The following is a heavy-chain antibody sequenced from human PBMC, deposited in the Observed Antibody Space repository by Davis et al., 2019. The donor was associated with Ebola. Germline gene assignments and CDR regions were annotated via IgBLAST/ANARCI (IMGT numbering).Heavy chain of an antibody. CDR2: IYTSGRA. CDR1: GVSIDTFY. V-gene: IGHV4-4*07. D-gene: IGHD3-10*01. J-gene: IGHJ4*02. CDR3: VREVMVRGVPIDY. Sequence: PSETLSLTCSVSGVSIDTFYWNWFRQPAGKGLEWIGRIYTSGRADYNPSLKSRVTVSVDTSNKEFSLKVNSVTAADTAVYFCVREVMVRGVPIDYWGQGTLVSVSS.